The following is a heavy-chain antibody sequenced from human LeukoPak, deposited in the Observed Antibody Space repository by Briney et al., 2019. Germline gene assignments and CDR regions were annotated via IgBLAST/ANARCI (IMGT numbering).Heavy chain of an antibody. CDR3: ARSTHYYDSSGYYT. CDR1: GGSISSYY. V-gene: IGHV4-59*01. CDR2: IYYSGST. J-gene: IGHJ4*02. Sequence: SETLSLTCTVSGGSISSYYWSWIRQPPGKGLEWIGYIYYSGSTNYNPSLKSRVTISVDTSKNQFSLKLSSVTAADTAMYCCARSTHYYDSSGYYTWGQGTLVTVSS. D-gene: IGHD3-22*01.